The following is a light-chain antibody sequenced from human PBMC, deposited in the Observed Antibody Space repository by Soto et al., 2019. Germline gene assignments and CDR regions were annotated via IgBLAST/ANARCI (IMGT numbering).Light chain of an antibody. CDR2: DVS. V-gene: IGLV2-14*01. CDR1: SSDVGGYNY. CDR3: SSYTSSSPYV. J-gene: IGLJ1*01. Sequence: QSDLAQPASVSGSPGQSITISCTGTSSDVGGYNYVSWYQQHPGKAPKLMIYDVSNRPSGVSNRFSGSKSGNTASLTISGLQAEDEAHYYCSSYTSSSPYVFGTGTKLTVL.